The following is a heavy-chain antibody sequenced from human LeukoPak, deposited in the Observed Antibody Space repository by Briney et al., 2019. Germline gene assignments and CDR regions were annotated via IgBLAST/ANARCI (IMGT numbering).Heavy chain of an antibody. D-gene: IGHD6-19*01. J-gene: IGHJ3*02. CDR3: ARTSGWYSNAFDI. V-gene: IGHV4-59*01. Sequence: PSETLSLTCTVSGGSISSYYWSWIRQPPGKGLEWIGYIYYSGSTNYNPSLKSRVTISVDTSKNQFSLKLSSVTAADTAVYYCARTSGWYSNAFDIWGQGTMVTVSS. CDR2: IYYSGST. CDR1: GGSISSYY.